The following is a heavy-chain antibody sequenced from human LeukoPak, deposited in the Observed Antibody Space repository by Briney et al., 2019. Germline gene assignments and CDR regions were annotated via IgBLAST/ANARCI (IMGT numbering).Heavy chain of an antibody. V-gene: IGHV4-31*03. CDR2: IYYSGST. Sequence: PSQTLSLTCTVSGGSISSGGYYWSWIRQPPGKGLEWIGYIYYSGSTYYNPSLKSRVTISVDTSKNQFSLKLSSVTAADTAVYYCARDGPGATIGVVYWGEGTLVSDPS. D-gene: IGHD1-26*01. J-gene: IGHJ4*02. CDR3: ARDGPGATIGVVY. CDR1: GGSISSGGYY.